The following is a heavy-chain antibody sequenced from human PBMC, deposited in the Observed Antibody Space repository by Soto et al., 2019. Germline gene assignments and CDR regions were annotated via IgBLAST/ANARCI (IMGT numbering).Heavy chain of an antibody. D-gene: IGHD1-26*01. J-gene: IGHJ4*02. V-gene: IGHV1-45*02. CDR3: SSGVAGSGPFTLELTDH. Sequence: MQLVPSGAEVKKTGSSVTVSCKALGNTFSYRYLHWVRQAPGQALEWMGWITPFSGDVHYAQKFPKRVTLTRDRSINTAYMLMSSLRSEDTAIYFCSSGVAGSGPFTLELTDHWGQGTLVTVSS. CDR1: GNTFSYRY. CDR2: ITPFSGDV.